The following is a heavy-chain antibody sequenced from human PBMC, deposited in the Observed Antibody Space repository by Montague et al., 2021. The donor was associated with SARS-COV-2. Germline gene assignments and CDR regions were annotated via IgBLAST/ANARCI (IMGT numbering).Heavy chain of an antibody. CDR2: IYYSGST. Sequence: SQTQSLTYTVSGGSISNYYWSWIRQPPGRGLEWIGYIYYSGSTDYSPSLKSRATISLDTSKNQFSRKVTSVTAADTAVYYCARGGGYYNYGLDVWGPGTTGTV. CDR3: ARGGGYYNYGLDV. CDR1: GGSISNYY. D-gene: IGHD3-22*01. J-gene: IGHJ6*02. V-gene: IGHV4-59*01.